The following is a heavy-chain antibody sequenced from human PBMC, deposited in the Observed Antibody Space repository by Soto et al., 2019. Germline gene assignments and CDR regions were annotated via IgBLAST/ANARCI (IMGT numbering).Heavy chain of an antibody. V-gene: IGHV1-2*04. J-gene: IGHJ5*02. Sequence: QVQLVQSGAEVKKPGASVKVSCKASGYTFTGYYIHWVRQAPGQGLEWMGWINPNSGGTNYAQKFQGWVTMTRDTSISTAYMELSRLRSDDTAVYYCARGFRRWLQLGGWFDPWGQGTLVTVSS. CDR2: INPNSGGT. D-gene: IGHD5-12*01. CDR1: GYTFTGYY. CDR3: ARGFRRWLQLGGWFDP.